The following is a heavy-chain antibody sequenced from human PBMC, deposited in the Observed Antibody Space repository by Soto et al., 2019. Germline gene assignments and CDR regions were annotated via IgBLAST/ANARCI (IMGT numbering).Heavy chain of an antibody. Sequence: TGGSLRLSCAASGFTFSNYGMHWVRQAPGKGLEWVAVIWFDGSNKYYADSVKGRFTISRDNSKNTLYLQMNSLRAEDTAVYYCARDLYDYVWGSYLPYFDYWGQGTLVTVSS. CDR2: IWFDGSNK. CDR3: ARDLYDYVWGSYLPYFDY. V-gene: IGHV3-33*01. J-gene: IGHJ4*02. CDR1: GFTFSNYG. D-gene: IGHD3-16*02.